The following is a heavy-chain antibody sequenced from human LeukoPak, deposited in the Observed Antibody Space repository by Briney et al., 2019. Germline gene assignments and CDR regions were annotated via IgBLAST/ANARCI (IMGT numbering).Heavy chain of an antibody. CDR2: IYYSGTT. CDR3: ARNPDTTMIVDV. Sequence: PSETLSLTCTVSGGSISSGGSHWSWIRQHPGKGLEWIGYIYYSGTTYYNPSLRSRVTISVDTSKNQFSLKLNSVTAADTAVYYCARNPDTTMIVDVWGQGTLVTVSS. J-gene: IGHJ4*02. D-gene: IGHD3-22*01. CDR1: GGSISSGGSH. V-gene: IGHV4-31*03.